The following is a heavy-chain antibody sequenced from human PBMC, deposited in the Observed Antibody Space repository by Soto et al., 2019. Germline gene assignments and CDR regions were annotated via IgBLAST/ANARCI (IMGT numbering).Heavy chain of an antibody. Sequence: SVKVSCKASGGTFSSYAISWVRQAPGQGLEWMGGIIPIFGTANYAQKFQGRVTITADESTSTAYMELSSLRSEDTAVYYCARLSGDFFNYDILTGPPFYYFDYWGQGTLVTVSS. CDR3: ARLSGDFFNYDILTGPPFYYFDY. J-gene: IGHJ4*02. V-gene: IGHV1-69*13. CDR1: GGTFSSYA. D-gene: IGHD3-9*01. CDR2: IIPIFGTA.